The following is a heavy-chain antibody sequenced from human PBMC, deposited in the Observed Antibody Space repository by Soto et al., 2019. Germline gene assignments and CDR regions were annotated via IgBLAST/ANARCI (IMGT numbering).Heavy chain of an antibody. CDR1: GGTFSSYT. V-gene: IGHV1-69*02. Sequence: QVQLVQSGAEVKKPGSSVKVSCKASGGTFSSYTISWVRQAPGQGLEWMGRIIPILGIANYAQKFQGRVTXTXXKSTSTAYMELSSLRSEDTAVYYCARRTRMWAFDIWGQGTMVTVSS. CDR2: IIPILGIA. CDR3: ARRTRMWAFDI. D-gene: IGHD1-1*01. J-gene: IGHJ3*02.